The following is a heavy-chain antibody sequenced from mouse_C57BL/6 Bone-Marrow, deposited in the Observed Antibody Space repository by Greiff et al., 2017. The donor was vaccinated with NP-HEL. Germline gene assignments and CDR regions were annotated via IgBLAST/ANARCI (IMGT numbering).Heavy chain of an antibody. CDR2: INPNNGGT. Sequence: EVQGVESGPELVKPGASVKIPCKASGYTFTDYNMDWVKQSHGKSLEWIGDINPNNGGTIYNQKFKGKATLTVDKSSSTAYMELRSLTSEDTAVYYCARWGYWGLYAMDYWGQGTSVTVSS. CDR3: ARWGYWGLYAMDY. V-gene: IGHV1-18*01. J-gene: IGHJ4*01. D-gene: IGHD4-1*01. CDR1: GYTFTDYN.